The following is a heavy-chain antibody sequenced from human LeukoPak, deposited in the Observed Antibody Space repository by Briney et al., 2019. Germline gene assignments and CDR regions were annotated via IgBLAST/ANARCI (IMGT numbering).Heavy chain of an antibody. CDR3: ARDGSGATYYYDSSGYNDAFDI. J-gene: IGHJ3*02. CDR2: IKTDGSEK. V-gene: IGHV3-7*01. D-gene: IGHD3-22*01. CDR1: GYTFSNYW. Sequence: GGSLRLSCEGSGYTFSNYWMGWVRQAPGKGLQWVANIKTDGSEKYYVDSVKGRFTISRDNAKNSLYLQMNSLRAEDTAVYYCARDGSGATYYYDSSGYNDAFDIWGQGTMVTVSS.